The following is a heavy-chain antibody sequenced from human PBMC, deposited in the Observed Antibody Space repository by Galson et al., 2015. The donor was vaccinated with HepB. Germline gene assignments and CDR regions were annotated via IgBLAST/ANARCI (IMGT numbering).Heavy chain of an antibody. D-gene: IGHD3-22*01. J-gene: IGHJ6*02. V-gene: IGHV3-21*01. CDR3: ARERAPYYYDSSGYRINYYYYYGMDV. CDR1: GFTFSSYS. CDR2: ISSNRSHI. Sequence: SLRLSCAASGFTFSSYSMNWVRQAPGKGLEWVSSISSNRSHIYYADSVKGRFTISRDNAKNSLYLQMNSLRAEDTAVYYCARERAPYYYDSSGYRINYYYYYGMDVWGQGTTVTVSS.